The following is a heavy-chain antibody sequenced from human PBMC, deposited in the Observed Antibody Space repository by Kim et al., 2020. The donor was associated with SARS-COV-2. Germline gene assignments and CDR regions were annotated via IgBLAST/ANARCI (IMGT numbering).Heavy chain of an antibody. V-gene: IGHV3-23*01. CDR2: ISGSGGST. CDR3: AKCEDTAISYYYYGMDV. CDR1: GFTFSSYA. Sequence: GGSLRLSCAASGFTFSSYAMSWVRQAPGKGLEWVSAISGSGGSTYYADSVKGRFTISRDNSKNTLYLQMNSLRAEDTAVYYCAKCEDTAISYYYYGMDVWGQGTTVTVSS. D-gene: IGHD5-18*01. J-gene: IGHJ6*02.